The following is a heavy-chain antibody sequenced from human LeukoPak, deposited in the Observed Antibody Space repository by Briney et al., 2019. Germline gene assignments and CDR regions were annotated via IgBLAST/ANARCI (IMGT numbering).Heavy chain of an antibody. CDR3: ASARGGYNWSY. CDR2: IYTSGST. V-gene: IGHV4-61*02. Sequence: SETLSLTCTVSGGSISSGSYYWSWIRQPAGKGLEWIGRIYTSGSTNYNPSLKSRVTISVDTSKNQFSLKLSSVTAADTAVYYCASARGGYNWSYWGQGTLVTVSS. CDR1: GGSISSGSYY. J-gene: IGHJ4*02. D-gene: IGHD5-24*01.